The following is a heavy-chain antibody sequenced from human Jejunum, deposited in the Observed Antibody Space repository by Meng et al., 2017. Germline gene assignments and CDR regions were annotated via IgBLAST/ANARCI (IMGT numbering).Heavy chain of an antibody. J-gene: IGHJ4*02. V-gene: IGHV3-23*01. CDR2: ISGSGGST. Sequence: GGSLRLSCAASGFTFSSYAMSWVRQAPGKGLEWVSAISGSGGSTDYADSVKGRFTISRDYSKNTLFLQMNSLRGEDTAVYYCAKGTSITSKLGATDWGQGALVTVSS. CDR3: AKGTSITSKLGATD. CDR1: GFTFSSYA. D-gene: IGHD1-26*01.